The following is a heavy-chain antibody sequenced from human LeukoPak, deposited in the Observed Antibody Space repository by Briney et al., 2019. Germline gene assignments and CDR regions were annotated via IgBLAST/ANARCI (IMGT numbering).Heavy chain of an antibody. D-gene: IGHD2-21*01. CDR3: ARAQRPYCSGDGYFAIDL. CDR1: GFTFSSHS. V-gene: IGHV3-48*01. Sequence: GGSLRLSCEPSGFTFSSHSMTWVRQAPGKTLEWISYIGHAGSPAHYADSVRGRFTISRDNDRNSLYLQMNSLTVEDTAVYYCARAQRPYCSGDGYFAIDLWGRGTLVTVSS. CDR2: IGHAGSPA. J-gene: IGHJ3*01.